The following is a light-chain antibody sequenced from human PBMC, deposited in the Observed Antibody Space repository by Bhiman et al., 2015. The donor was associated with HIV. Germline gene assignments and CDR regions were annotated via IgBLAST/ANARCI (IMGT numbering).Light chain of an antibody. CDR2: GNN. J-gene: IGLJ3*02. Sequence: QSVLTQLPSVSGAPGQRITISCAGTTSNIGAGYDVHWYKQLPGTSPKFLIYGNNNRPSGVPDRFSGSKSGTSASLAITGLQAEDEADYYCQSYDTSLRGPVFGGGTKLTVL. CDR3: QSYDTSLRGPV. CDR1: TSNIGAGYD. V-gene: IGLV1-40*01.